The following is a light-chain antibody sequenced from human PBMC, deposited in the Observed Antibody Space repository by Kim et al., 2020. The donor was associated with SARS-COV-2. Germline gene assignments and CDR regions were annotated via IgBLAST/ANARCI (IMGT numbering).Light chain of an antibody. V-gene: IGLV2-14*01. CDR2: DVN. Sequence: QSALTQPASVSGSPGQSITISCTGGSSDVGGHNYVSWYQQNPGKAPKLIICDVNERPSGISNRFSGSKSGNTAFPTISGLQADDEADYYCSSFTSRRTYVFGSGTKVTVL. CDR3: SSFTSRRTYV. CDR1: SSDVGGHNY. J-gene: IGLJ1*01.